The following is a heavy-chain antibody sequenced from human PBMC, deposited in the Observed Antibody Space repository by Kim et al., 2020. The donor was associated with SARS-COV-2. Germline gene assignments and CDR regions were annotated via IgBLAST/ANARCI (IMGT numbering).Heavy chain of an antibody. Sequence: SETLSLTCAVYGGSFSGYYWSWIRQPPGKGLEWIGEINHSGSTNYNPSLKSRVTISVDTSKNQFSLKLSSVTAADTAVYYCARGREYSSGWYHVYYYGM. V-gene: IGHV4-34*01. CDR2: INHSGST. CDR1: GGSFSGYY. J-gene: IGHJ6*01. D-gene: IGHD6-19*01. CDR3: ARGREYSSGWYHVYYYGM.